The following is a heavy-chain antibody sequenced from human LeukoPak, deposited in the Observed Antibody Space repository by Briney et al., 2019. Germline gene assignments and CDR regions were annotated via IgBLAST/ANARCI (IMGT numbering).Heavy chain of an antibody. CDR1: GYTFTSYD. CDR2: INPNSGGT. Sequence: ASVKVSCKASGYTFTSYDINWVRQAPGQGLEWMGWINPNSGGTNYAQKFQGRVTMTRDTSISTAYMELSRLRSDDTAVYYCARGWYYGETGPLGYWGQGTLVTVSS. J-gene: IGHJ4*02. D-gene: IGHD4-17*01. CDR3: ARGWYYGETGPLGY. V-gene: IGHV1-2*02.